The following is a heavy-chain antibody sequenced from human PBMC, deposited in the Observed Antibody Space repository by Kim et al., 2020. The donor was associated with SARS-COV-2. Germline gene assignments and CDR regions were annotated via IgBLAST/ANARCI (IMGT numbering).Heavy chain of an antibody. D-gene: IGHD3-3*01. J-gene: IGHJ4*02. Sequence: SETLSLTCAVYGGSFSGYYWSWIRQPPGKGLEWIGEINHSGSTNYNPSLKSRVTISVDTSKNQFSLKLSSVTAADTAVYYCARGVTPIFGVVMTLDYWGQGTLVTVSS. CDR2: INHSGST. CDR3: ARGVTPIFGVVMTLDY. V-gene: IGHV4-34*01. CDR1: GGSFSGYY.